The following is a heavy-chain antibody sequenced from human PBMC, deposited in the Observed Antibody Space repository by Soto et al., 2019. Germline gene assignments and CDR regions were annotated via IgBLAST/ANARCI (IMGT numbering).Heavy chain of an antibody. D-gene: IGHD3-3*01. CDR1: GFTFSTYW. CDR3: SRLRFWSGCRTIDS. Sequence: LRLSCAASGFTFSTYWMDWVRQAPGKGLEWVSRISNDGRSISYADSVKGRFTISRDNAKNTLYLQMNSLRDEDTAVYYCSRLRFWSGCRTIDSWGQGSLVTVSS. CDR2: ISNDGRSI. J-gene: IGHJ4*02. V-gene: IGHV3-74*01.